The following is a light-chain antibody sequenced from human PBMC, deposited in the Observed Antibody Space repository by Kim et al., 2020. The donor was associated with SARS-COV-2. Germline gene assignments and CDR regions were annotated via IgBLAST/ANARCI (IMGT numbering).Light chain of an antibody. CDR2: DAS. CDR3: QQYDNLPH. V-gene: IGKV1-33*01. CDR1: HDINNH. J-gene: IGKJ4*01. Sequence: SASVGDRVTITCQASHDINNHLNWYQQKPGKGPKLLIYDASNLKTGVPSRFSGRGSGTDFTFTISSLQAEDFATYYCQQYDNLPHFGGGTKVDIK.